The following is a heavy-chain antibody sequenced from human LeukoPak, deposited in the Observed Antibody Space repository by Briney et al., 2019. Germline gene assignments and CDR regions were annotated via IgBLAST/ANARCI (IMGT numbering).Heavy chain of an antibody. CDR1: GFTFDDYA. J-gene: IGHJ5*02. Sequence: GRSLRLSCAASGFTFDDYAMHWVRQAPGKGLVWVSRINGDGSSTTYADSVKGRFTISRDNAKNTLYLQMNSLRAEDTAVYYCARDQGYQLFDPWGQGTLVTVSS. D-gene: IGHD2-2*01. CDR2: INGDGSST. V-gene: IGHV3-74*01. CDR3: ARDQGYQLFDP.